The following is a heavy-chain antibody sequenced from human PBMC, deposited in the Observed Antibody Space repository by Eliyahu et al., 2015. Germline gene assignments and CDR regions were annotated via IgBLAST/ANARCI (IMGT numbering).Heavy chain of an antibody. CDR3: ARGPGQPVGATTGNFDY. V-gene: IGHV4-34*01. CDR1: GGSFSGYY. D-gene: IGHD1-26*01. Sequence: QVQLQQWGAGLLKPSETLSLTCAVYGGSFSGYYWSWIRQPPGKGLEWIGEINHSGSTNYNPSLKSRVTISVDTSKNQFSLKLSSVTAADTAVYYCARGPGQPVGATTGNFDYWGQGTLVTVSS. CDR2: INHSGST. J-gene: IGHJ4*02.